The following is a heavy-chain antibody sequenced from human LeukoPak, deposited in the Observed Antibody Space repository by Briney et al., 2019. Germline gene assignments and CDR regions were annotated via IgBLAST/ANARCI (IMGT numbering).Heavy chain of an antibody. CDR3: ARSAGDAFDI. Sequence: GESLKISCKGSGYSFTSYWIGWVRQIPVKGLEGMGIIYPGDSDTRYSPSFQGQVTISADKSISTAYLQWSRLKASDTAMDYCARSAGDAFDIWGQATMVTVSS. J-gene: IGHJ3*02. D-gene: IGHD3-10*01. CDR2: IYPGDSDT. CDR1: GYSFTSYW. V-gene: IGHV5-51*01.